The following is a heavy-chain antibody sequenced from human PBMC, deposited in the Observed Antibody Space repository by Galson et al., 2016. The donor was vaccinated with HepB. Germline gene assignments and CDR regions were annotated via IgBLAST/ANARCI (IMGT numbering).Heavy chain of an antibody. CDR3: ARLGKYSYEDSTGYYVDY. V-gene: IGHV4-31*03. CDR2: IYHSGST. J-gene: IGHJ4*02. CDR1: GGSITSDVYY. Sequence: TLSLTCTVSGGSITSDVYYWWSWIRQQPGKGLEWVGYIYHSGSTYYNPSLKSRLTISVDTSKNQFSLNLNSVTSADTAVYYCARLGKYSYEDSTGYYVDYWGQGTLVTVSS. D-gene: IGHD3-22*01.